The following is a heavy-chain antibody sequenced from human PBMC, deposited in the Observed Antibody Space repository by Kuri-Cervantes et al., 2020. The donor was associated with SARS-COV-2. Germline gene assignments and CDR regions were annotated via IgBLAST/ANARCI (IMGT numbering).Heavy chain of an antibody. J-gene: IGHJ3*02. Sequence: ASVKVSCKASGYTFTSYSIHWVRQAPGQRLEWMGWIKAGNGNTKYSQKFQGRVTITRDTSISTAYMELSRLRSDDTAVYYCARGKGYCSSTSCYWNRSDAFDIWGQGTMVTVSS. CDR1: GYTFTSYS. D-gene: IGHD2-2*01. CDR2: IKAGNGNT. V-gene: IGHV1-3*01. CDR3: ARGKGYCSSTSCYWNRSDAFDI.